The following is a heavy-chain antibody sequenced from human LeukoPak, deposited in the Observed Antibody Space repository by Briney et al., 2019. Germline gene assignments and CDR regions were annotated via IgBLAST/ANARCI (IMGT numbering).Heavy chain of an antibody. CDR3: ARGRGDSRGTSFDS. D-gene: IGHD3-22*01. Sequence: SETLSLTCTVSRDSISIYYWSWIRQPPGKGLEGMGYIYYTGSTTYNPSLKSRLTISIDTSKNQFSLNLISLTAADTAVYYCARGRGDSRGTSFDSWGQGTLVTVSS. CDR2: IYYTGST. V-gene: IGHV4-59*01. CDR1: RDSISIYY. J-gene: IGHJ4*02.